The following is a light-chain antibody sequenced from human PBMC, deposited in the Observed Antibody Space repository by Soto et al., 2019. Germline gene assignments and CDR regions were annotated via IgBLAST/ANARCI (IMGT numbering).Light chain of an antibody. CDR3: QQYSSYST. J-gene: IGKJ1*01. CDR1: QSISNW. V-gene: IGKV1-5*01. CDR2: DAS. Sequence: DIQMTPSPATLSTSVGDRVTITCRASQSISNWVAWYQQKPGKVPELLIYDASRLQSGVPLRFSGSGSGTEFTLTISSLQPDDFATYYCQQYSSYSTFGQGTKV.